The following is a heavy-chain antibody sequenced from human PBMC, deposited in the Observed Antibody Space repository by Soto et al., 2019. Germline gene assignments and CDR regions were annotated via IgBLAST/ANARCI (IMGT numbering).Heavy chain of an antibody. D-gene: IGHD3-10*01. Sequence: QVQLVESGGGVVQPGRSLRLSCAASGFTFSRNGMHWVRQAPGKGLEWVAVIWSDGTDKYYADSVKGGFTISRDNSKNTLYLQMNSLRAEDTAVYYCARRGSGTYSFDYWGQGTLVTVSS. J-gene: IGHJ4*02. CDR3: ARRGSGTYSFDY. CDR2: IWSDGTDK. CDR1: GFTFSRNG. V-gene: IGHV3-33*01.